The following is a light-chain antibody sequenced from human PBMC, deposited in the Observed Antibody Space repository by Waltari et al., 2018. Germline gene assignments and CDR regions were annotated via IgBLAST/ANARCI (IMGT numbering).Light chain of an antibody. V-gene: IGLV1-44*01. CDR2: TTN. CDR1: SSNIGNNI. J-gene: IGLJ2*01. CDR3: ATWDDSLNGPV. Sequence: QSVLTQPPSASGTPGQRVTIPCSGNSSNIGNNIVNWYQQLPGTAPNRLIYTTNPRPSGVPDRFSGSKSGTSASLAISGLQSEDEADYYCATWDDSLNGPVFGGGTKLTVL.